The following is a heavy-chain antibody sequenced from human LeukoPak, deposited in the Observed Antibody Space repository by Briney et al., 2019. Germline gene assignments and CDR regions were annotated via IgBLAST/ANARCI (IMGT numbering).Heavy chain of an antibody. CDR3: AKGGSDYGD. CDR1: GGSISSYS. CDR2: IYYSGTT. J-gene: IGHJ4*02. D-gene: IGHD4/OR15-4a*01. V-gene: IGHV4-59*01. Sequence: SETLSLTCTVSGGSISSYSWSWIRQPPGKGLEWIGYIYYSGTTNYSPSLKSRATISVDTSKNQFSLKVGSVIAADTAVYYCAKGGSDYGDWGQGTLVTVSS.